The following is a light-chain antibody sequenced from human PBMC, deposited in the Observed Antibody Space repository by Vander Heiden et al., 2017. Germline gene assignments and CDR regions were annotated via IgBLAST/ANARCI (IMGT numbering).Light chain of an antibody. CDR3: QQDASPPQT. J-gene: IGKJ2*01. Sequence: EIVLTQSPGPLSLSPGERATLSCRASQTIIRNYVALFQQKPDQAPRLLIYGASRRATGIPDRFTGSWAGTDFTLTSSRLDPEDFAVYCCQQDASPPQTFGRGTRLEIK. CDR1: QTIIRNY. CDR2: GAS. V-gene: IGKV3-20*01.